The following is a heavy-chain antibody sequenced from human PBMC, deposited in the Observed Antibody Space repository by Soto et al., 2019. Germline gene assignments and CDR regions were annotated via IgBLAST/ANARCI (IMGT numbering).Heavy chain of an antibody. D-gene: IGHD3-3*01. CDR1: GFSVSNYW. Sequence: GGSLRLSCAASGFSVSNYWMNWVRQAPGKGLVWVSHIKSDGTTSYADSVEGRFTVSRDDAKNTFYLQMNGLRAEDTAVYYCAKDRGEEGLKFLEWFGGMDVWGHGTTVTVSS. CDR2: IKSDGTT. J-gene: IGHJ6*02. V-gene: IGHV3-74*01. CDR3: AKDRGEEGLKFLEWFGGMDV.